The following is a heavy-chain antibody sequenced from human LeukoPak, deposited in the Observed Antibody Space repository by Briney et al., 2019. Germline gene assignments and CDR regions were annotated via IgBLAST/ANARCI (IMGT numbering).Heavy chain of an antibody. D-gene: IGHD2-2*01. J-gene: IGHJ6*02. V-gene: IGHV1-18*01. CDR1: GGTFSSYG. CDR2: ISAYNGNT. Sequence: ASVKVSCKASGGTFSSYGISWVRQAPGQGLEWMGWISAYNGNTNYAQKLQGRVTMTTDTSTSTAYMELRSLRSDDTAVYYCARAGLGYCSSTSCTYYYYGMDVWGQGTTVTVSS. CDR3: ARAGLGYCSSTSCTYYYYGMDV.